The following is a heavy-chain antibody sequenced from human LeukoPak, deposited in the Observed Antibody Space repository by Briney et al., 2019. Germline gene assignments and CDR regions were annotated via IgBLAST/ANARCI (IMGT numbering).Heavy chain of an antibody. CDR3: AKVQEMDTILPPFHY. CDR1: GFTFSNYA. V-gene: IGHV3-23*01. Sequence: QTGGSLRLSCAASGFTFSNYAMSWVRQVPGKGLEWVSAISGSGGNTFHADSVKGRFTISRDNSKNTLYLQVNSLRAADTAIYYCAKVQEMDTILPPFHYWGQGTLVTVSS. CDR2: ISGSGGNT. J-gene: IGHJ4*02. D-gene: IGHD5-24*01.